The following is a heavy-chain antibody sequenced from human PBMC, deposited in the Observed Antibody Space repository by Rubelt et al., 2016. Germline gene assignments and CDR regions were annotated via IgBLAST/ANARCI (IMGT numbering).Heavy chain of an antibody. J-gene: IGHJ4*02. V-gene: IGHV2-5*02. D-gene: IGHD1-1*01. Sequence: QITLKESGPTLVKPTQTLTLTCIFSGFSLSTSGVGVGWIRQPPGKALECLAPIYWDDDKRYSQSLKRRLPITKGTSKNKVVLTMTNMDPVDTSTYYCAHRLAGTGTIYWGQGTLVTVS. CDR3: AHRLAGTGTIY. CDR1: GFSLSTSGVG. CDR2: IYWDDDK.